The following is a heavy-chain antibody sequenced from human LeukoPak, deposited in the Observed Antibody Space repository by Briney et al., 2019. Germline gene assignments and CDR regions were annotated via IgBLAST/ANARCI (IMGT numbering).Heavy chain of an antibody. Sequence: GGSLRLSCAASGFTFSSYGMHWVRQAPGKGLEWVAVIWYDGSNKYYADSVKGRFTISRDNSKNTLYQQMNSLRAEDTAVYYCARDGYSGYQDLGGYFDYWGQGTLVTVSS. D-gene: IGHD5-12*01. CDR3: ARDGYSGYQDLGGYFDY. CDR2: IWYDGSNK. V-gene: IGHV3-33*01. CDR1: GFTFSSYG. J-gene: IGHJ4*02.